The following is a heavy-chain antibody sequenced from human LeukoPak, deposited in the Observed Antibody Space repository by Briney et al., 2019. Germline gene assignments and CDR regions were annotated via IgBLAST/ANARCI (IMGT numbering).Heavy chain of an antibody. D-gene: IGHD6-19*01. CDR1: GFTFSSYA. CDR2: ISYDGSNK. CDR3: AGDPEQWLVSYYYGMDV. J-gene: IGHJ6*02. V-gene: IGHV3-30-3*01. Sequence: PGGSLRLSCAASGFTFSSYAMHWVRQAPGKGLEWVAVISYDGSNKYYADSVKGRFTISRDNSKNTLYLQMNSLRAEDTAVYYCAGDPEQWLVSYYYGMDVWGQGTTVTVSS.